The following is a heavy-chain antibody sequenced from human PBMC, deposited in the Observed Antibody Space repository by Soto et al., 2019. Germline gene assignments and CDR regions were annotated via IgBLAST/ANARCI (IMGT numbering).Heavy chain of an antibody. V-gene: IGHV3-66*01. D-gene: IGHD2-15*01. CDR2: IYSGGST. CDR1: GFTVSSNY. J-gene: IGHJ4*02. Sequence: GGSLRLSCAASGFTVSSNYMSWVRQAPGKGLEWVSVIYSGGSTYYADSVKGRFTISRDNSKNTLYLQMNSLRAEDTAVYYCARVARSGYCSGGSCYPDYWGQGTLVTVSS. CDR3: ARVARSGYCSGGSCYPDY.